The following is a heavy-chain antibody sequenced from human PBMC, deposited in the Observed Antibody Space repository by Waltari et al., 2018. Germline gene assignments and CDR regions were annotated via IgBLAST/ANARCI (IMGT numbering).Heavy chain of an antibody. V-gene: IGHV4-34*01. CDR2: INHSGST. D-gene: IGHD4-17*01. CDR3: ARGYPYDYGDYDY. Sequence: QVQLQQWGAGLLKPSETLSLTCAVYGGSFSGYSWSWIRQPPGKGLEWIGEINHSGSTNYNPSLKSRVTISVDTSKNQFSLKLSSVTAADTAVYYCARGYPYDYGDYDYWGQGTLVTVSS. CDR1: GGSFSGYS. J-gene: IGHJ4*02.